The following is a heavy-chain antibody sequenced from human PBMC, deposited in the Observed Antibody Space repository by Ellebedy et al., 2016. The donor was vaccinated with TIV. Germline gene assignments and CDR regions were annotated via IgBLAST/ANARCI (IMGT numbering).Heavy chain of an antibody. V-gene: IGHV3-74*03. D-gene: IGHD3-16*01. CDR3: ARAKGEPVYGMDV. J-gene: IGHJ6*02. CDR2: IDSDGTST. CDR1: GFTFSSHW. Sequence: GESLKISCAASGFTFSSHWMHWVRQAPGKGLVWVSRIDSDGTSTMYADSVKGRFTISRDNAKNTLYVQMNSLRAEDTAVYYCARAKGEPVYGMDVWGQGTTVTVSS.